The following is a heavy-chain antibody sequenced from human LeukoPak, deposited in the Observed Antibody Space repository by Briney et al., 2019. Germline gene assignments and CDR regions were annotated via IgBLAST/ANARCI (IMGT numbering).Heavy chain of an antibody. V-gene: IGHV3-53*01. CDR1: GFTVSSNY. CDR3: ATDSGSYYYFDY. Sequence: PGGSLRLSCAASGFTVSSNYMSWVRQAPGKGPEWVPVIYSGGSTYYADSVKGRFTISRDNSKNTLYLQMNSLRAEDTAVYYCATDSGSYYYFDYWGQGTLVTVSS. CDR2: IYSGGST. J-gene: IGHJ4*02. D-gene: IGHD3-10*01.